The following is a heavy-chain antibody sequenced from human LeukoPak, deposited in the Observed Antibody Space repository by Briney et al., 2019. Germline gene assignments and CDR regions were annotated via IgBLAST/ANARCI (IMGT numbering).Heavy chain of an antibody. J-gene: IGHJ4*02. CDR1: GGSIRSYY. Sequence: SETLSLTCTVSGGSIRSYYWSWIRQPPGKGLEWIGYFYSSGSTNYNPSLKSRVTMALDTSKNQFSLKLNSVTAADTAVYYCARGLKPYCTNGVCYTGDYWGQGTLVTVSS. CDR3: ARGLKPYCTNGVCYTGDY. CDR2: FYSSGST. V-gene: IGHV4-59*12. D-gene: IGHD2-8*01.